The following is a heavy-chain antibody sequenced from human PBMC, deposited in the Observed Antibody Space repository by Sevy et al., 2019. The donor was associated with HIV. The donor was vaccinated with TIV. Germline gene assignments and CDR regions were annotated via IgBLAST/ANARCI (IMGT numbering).Heavy chain of an antibody. Sequence: GGSLRLSCAASGFTFSNAWMNWVRQAPGKGLERVGRIKSKTDGGTTDYAAPVKGRFTISRDDSKNTLYLQMNSLKTEDTAVYYCTTGRGSITIFGVVIIGGDYYYGMDVWGQGTTVTVSS. J-gene: IGHJ6*02. CDR2: IKSKTDGGTT. D-gene: IGHD3-3*01. CDR3: TTGRGSITIFGVVIIGGDYYYGMDV. CDR1: GFTFSNAW. V-gene: IGHV3-15*07.